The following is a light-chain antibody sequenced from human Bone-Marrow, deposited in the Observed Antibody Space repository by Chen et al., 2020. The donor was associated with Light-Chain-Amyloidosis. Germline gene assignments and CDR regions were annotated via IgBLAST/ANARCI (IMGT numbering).Light chain of an antibody. CDR1: SSDVGIYNL. J-gene: IGLJ1*01. CDR2: EGS. Sequence: QSALTQPASVSGSPGQSITISCTGTSSDVGIYNLVSWYQQHPGKAPKLMIYEGSKRPSGVSNRFSGSKSGNTASLTISGLQAEDEADYYCCSYAGSSTPLYVFGTGTKVTVL. CDR3: CSYAGSSTPLYV. V-gene: IGLV2-23*01.